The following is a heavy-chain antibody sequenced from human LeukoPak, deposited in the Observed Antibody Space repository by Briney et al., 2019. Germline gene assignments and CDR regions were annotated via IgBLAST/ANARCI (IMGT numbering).Heavy chain of an antibody. Sequence: PGGSLRLSCAASGFTFSNSAMSWVRQAPGKGLEWVSTLSGSGITTYYADSVKGRFTISRDNSKKTLYLQMNSLRAEDTAVYYCAKGIYSSGWSYFDYWGHGTLVTVSS. V-gene: IGHV3-23*01. D-gene: IGHD6-19*01. CDR1: GFTFSNSA. J-gene: IGHJ4*01. CDR2: LSGSGITT. CDR3: AKGIYSSGWSYFDY.